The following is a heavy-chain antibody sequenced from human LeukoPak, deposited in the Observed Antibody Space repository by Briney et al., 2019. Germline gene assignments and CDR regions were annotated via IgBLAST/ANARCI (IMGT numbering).Heavy chain of an antibody. CDR1: GGTFSSYA. D-gene: IGHD3-22*01. CDR3: ARDVEVVITTGYRAFDI. J-gene: IGHJ3*02. V-gene: IGHV1-69*05. Sequence: SVKVSCKASGGTFSSYAISWVRQAPGQGLEWMGGIIPIFGTANYAQKFQGRVTITTDGSTSTAYMELSSLRSEDTAVYYCARDVEVVITTGYRAFDIWGQGTMVTVSS. CDR2: IIPIFGTA.